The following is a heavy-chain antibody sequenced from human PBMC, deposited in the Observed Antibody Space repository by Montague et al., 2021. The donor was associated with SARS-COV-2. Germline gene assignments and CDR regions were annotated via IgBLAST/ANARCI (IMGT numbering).Heavy chain of an antibody. J-gene: IGHJ6*02. CDR3: ARDLGAANWGVYYGMDV. Sequence: SLRLSCAASGFTFSSYSMNWVRQAPGKGPEWVSSISSSSSYIYYADSVKGRFTISRGNAKNSLYLQMNSLRAEDTAVYYCARDLGAANWGVYYGMDVWGQGTTVTVSS. CDR2: ISSSSSYI. CDR1: GFTFSSYS. V-gene: IGHV3-21*01. D-gene: IGHD1-26*01.